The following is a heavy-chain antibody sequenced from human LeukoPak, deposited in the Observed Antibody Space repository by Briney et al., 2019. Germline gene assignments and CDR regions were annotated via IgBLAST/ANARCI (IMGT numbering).Heavy chain of an antibody. D-gene: IGHD2-15*01. J-gene: IGHJ6*02. CDR3: ARSGSTRSYSYYGMNV. CDR2: ISGSGGST. Sequence: GGSLRLSCAASGFTFSSYAMSWVRQAPGKGLEWVSAISGSGGSTYYADSVKGRFTISRDNSKNTLYLQMNSLRAEDTAVYYCARSGSTRSYSYYGMNVWGQGTTITVSS. CDR1: GFTFSSYA. V-gene: IGHV3-23*01.